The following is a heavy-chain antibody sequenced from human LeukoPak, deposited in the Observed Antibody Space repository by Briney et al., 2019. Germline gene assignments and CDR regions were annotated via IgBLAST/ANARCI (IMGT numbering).Heavy chain of an antibody. CDR3: ARRDCRSTSCYNANYGLDV. V-gene: IGHV1-2*02. Sequence: GASVKVSCKASGYTFSDYSLHWVRQAPGQGLEWMGWMNPNSGGTNYARKFQDRVTMTRDTSISTAYMELSRLRSDDTAVYYCARRDCRSTSCYNANYGLDVWGQGTTVTVSS. CDR1: GYTFSDYS. J-gene: IGHJ6*02. CDR2: MNPNSGGT. D-gene: IGHD2-2*02.